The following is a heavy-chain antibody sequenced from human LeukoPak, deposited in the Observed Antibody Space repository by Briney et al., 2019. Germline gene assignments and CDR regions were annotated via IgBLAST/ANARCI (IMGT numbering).Heavy chain of an antibody. Sequence: SVKVSCKASGGTFSSYAISWVRQAPGQGLEWMGGIIPIFGTANYAQKFQGRVTITTDESTSTAYMELSSLRSEDTAVYYCASGAIGNYYDSSGHYDYWGQGTLVTVSS. CDR1: GGTFSSYA. V-gene: IGHV1-69*05. CDR2: IIPIFGTA. D-gene: IGHD3-22*01. CDR3: ASGAIGNYYDSSGHYDY. J-gene: IGHJ4*02.